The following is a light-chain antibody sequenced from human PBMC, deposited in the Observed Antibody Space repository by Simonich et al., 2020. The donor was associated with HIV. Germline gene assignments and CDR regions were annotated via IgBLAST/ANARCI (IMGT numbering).Light chain of an antibody. CDR2: DGS. Sequence: QSALTQPASVSGSPGQSITISCTGTSSDVGGYNYVSWYPQHPGKAPKLMIYDGSNRPSGVSNRFSGSKSGNTASLTISGLQAEDEADYYCSSYTSSSTPVVFGGGTKLTVL. CDR3: SSYTSSSTPVV. J-gene: IGLJ2*01. V-gene: IGLV2-14*03. CDR1: SSDVGGYNY.